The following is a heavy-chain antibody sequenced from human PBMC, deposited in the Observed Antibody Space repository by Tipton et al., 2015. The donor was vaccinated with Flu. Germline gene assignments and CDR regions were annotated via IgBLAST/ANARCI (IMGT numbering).Heavy chain of an antibody. J-gene: IGHJ4*02. V-gene: IGHV4-31*03. Sequence: SCTVSGGSISSGGYYWSWIRQHPGKGLEWIGYIYYSGSTYYNPSLKSRVTISVDTSKNQFSLKLSSVTAADTAVYYCARGGDYDILADWGQGTLVTVSS. CDR3: ARGGDYDILAD. CDR2: IYYSGST. D-gene: IGHD3-9*01. CDR1: GGSISSGGYY.